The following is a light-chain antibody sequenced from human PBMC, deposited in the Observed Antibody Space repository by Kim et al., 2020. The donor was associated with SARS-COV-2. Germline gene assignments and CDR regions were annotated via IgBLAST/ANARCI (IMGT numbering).Light chain of an antibody. V-gene: IGKV1-17*03. J-gene: IGKJ2*01. CDR2: AAS. CDR1: QDMSKA. Sequence: YASRGDSVTLPCRASQDMSKAFAWFQQNPGKAPTRLIYAASSSQSGAPSTFRGGGSGTEFTLPISSLQPEDFATYYCLQHNTYPYTFAQGTKLEIK. CDR3: LQHNTYPYT.